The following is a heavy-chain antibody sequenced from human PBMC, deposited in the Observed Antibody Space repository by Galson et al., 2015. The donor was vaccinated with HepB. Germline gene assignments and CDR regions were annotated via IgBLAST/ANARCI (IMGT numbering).Heavy chain of an antibody. CDR2: INSYNGNT. Sequence: SVKVSCKASGYKLTHYGINWVRQAPGQGLEWMGWINSYNGNTNYAQKFQGRVTMTTDTSTNTAYMELRSLRSDDTAMYYCARDHTVTTRNWFDPWGQGTLVTVSS. CDR3: ARDHTVTTRNWFDP. D-gene: IGHD4-17*01. V-gene: IGHV1-18*01. CDR1: GYKLTHYG. J-gene: IGHJ5*02.